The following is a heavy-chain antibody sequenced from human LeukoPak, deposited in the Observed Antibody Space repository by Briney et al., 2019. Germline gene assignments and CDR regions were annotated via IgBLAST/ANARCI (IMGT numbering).Heavy chain of an antibody. J-gene: IGHJ4*02. V-gene: IGHV1-69*04. CDR2: IIPILGIA. Sequence: ASVKVSCKASGGTFSSYAISWVRRAPGQGLEWMGRIIPILGIANYAQKFQGRVTITADKSTSTAYMELSSLRSEDTAVYYCARDHRYCSGGSCYLFDYWGQGTLVTVSS. D-gene: IGHD2-15*01. CDR1: GGTFSSYA. CDR3: ARDHRYCSGGSCYLFDY.